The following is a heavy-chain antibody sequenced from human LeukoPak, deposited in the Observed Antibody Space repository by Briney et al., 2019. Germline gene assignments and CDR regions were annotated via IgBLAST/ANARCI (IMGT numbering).Heavy chain of an antibody. D-gene: IGHD3-22*01. CDR1: GYTFTGYY. Sequence: GASVKVSCKASGYTFTGYYMHWVRQAPGQGLEWMGWINPNSGGTNYAQKFQGRVTMTRDTSISTAYMELSRLRSDDTAVYYCARDVGFYYYDSRGYGPVDYWGQGTLVTVSS. J-gene: IGHJ4*02. V-gene: IGHV1-2*02. CDR3: ARDVGFYYYDSRGYGPVDY. CDR2: INPNSGGT.